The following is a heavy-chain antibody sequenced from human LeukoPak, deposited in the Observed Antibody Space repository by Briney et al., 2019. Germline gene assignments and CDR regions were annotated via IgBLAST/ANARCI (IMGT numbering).Heavy chain of an antibody. J-gene: IGHJ4*02. CDR1: GFLFSDYT. V-gene: IGHV3-21*06. CDR3: ARQGYSSGK. Sequence: PGGSLRLSCEASGFLFSDYTMNWVRQAPGKGLEWVSSVSYSGTYTFYADSVTGRFTISRDNAKNSLYLQMNSLRAEDTAVYYCARQGYSSGKWGQGTLVTVSS. D-gene: IGHD6-19*01. CDR2: VSYSGTYT.